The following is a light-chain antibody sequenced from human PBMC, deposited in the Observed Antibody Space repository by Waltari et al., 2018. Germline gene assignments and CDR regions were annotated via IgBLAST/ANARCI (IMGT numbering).Light chain of an antibody. J-gene: IGLJ2*01. Sequence: QSLLTPPPSVSGPPGQRLTISCPESSSNIAAGYDAHSYQQLPGTAPKLLIYGNSNRPSGVPDRFSGSKSGTSASLAITGLQAEDEADYYCQSYDSSLSGVVFGGGTKLTVL. CDR1: SSNIAAGYD. CDR3: QSYDSSLSGVV. CDR2: GNS. V-gene: IGLV1-40*01.